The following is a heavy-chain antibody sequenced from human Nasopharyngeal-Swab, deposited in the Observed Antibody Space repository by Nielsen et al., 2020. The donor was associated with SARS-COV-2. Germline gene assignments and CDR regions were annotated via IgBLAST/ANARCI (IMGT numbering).Heavy chain of an antibody. Sequence: GESLKLSCAASGFSLSGYAMSWVRQAPGMGLEWVSDINAPGGTYYEDSVKGRLHIYKDNFQNTLHLQMDSLRIEDTATYYCTKYYPELVGSSTIFDYWGHGFLVTVSS. CDR1: GFSLSGYA. V-gene: IGHV3-23*01. D-gene: IGHD3-10*01. J-gene: IGHJ4*01. CDR2: INAPGGT. CDR3: TKYYPELVGSSTIFDY.